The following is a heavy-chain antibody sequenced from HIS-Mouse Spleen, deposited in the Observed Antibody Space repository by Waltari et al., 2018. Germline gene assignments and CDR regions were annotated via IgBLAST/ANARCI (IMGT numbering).Heavy chain of an antibody. J-gene: IGHJ2*01. CDR3: AREIPYSSSWYDWYFDL. V-gene: IGHV4-39*07. D-gene: IGHD6-13*01. CDR2: IYYSGST. CDR1: VCSISSSSSY. Sequence: QLPLQESGPGLVTPSETLSPTCPVPVCSISSSSSYWGWIRQPPGNGLEWIGSIYYSGSTYYNPSLKSRVTISVDTSKNQFSLKLSSVTAADTAVYYCAREIPYSSSWYDWYFDLWGRGTLVTVSS.